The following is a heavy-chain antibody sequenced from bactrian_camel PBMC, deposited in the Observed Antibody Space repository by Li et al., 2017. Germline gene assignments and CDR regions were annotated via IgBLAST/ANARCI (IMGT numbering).Heavy chain of an antibody. CDR3: AAEGGVEVAAGYDY. Sequence: VQLVESGGGSVQAGGSLRLSCATSGPTYNCMAWFRQAPGKEREGVSAIYTSGSTRYADSVKGRFTISRDNAKNTLYLQMNNLKTEDTGVYYCAAEGGVEVAAGYDYWGQGTQVTVS. CDR2: IYTSGST. J-gene: IGHJ4*01. V-gene: IGHV3S53*01. D-gene: IGHD7*01. CDR1: GPTYNC.